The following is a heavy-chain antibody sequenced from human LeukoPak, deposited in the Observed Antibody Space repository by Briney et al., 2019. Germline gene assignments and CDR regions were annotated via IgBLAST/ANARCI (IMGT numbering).Heavy chain of an antibody. CDR2: MNPNSGNT. CDR1: GHTFTSYD. Sequence: ASVKVSCKASGHTFTSYDINWVRQATGQGLEWMGWMNPNSGNTGYAQKFQGRVTITRNTSISTAYMELSSLRSEDTAVYYCARGRRIAARYYYYYMDVWGKGTTVTVSS. CDR3: ARGRRIAARYYYYYMDV. D-gene: IGHD6-6*01. V-gene: IGHV1-8*03. J-gene: IGHJ6*03.